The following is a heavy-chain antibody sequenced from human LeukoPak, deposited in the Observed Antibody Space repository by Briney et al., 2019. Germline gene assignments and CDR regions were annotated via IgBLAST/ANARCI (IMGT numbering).Heavy chain of an antibody. CDR3: AREYSSSSSLYYFDY. J-gene: IGHJ4*02. Sequence: GGSLRLSCAASGFTFSDYYMSWIRQAPGKGLEWVSYISSSGSTIYYADSVKGRFTISRDNAKNSLYLQMNSLRAEDTAVYYCAREYSSSSSLYYFDYWGQGTLVTVSS. CDR2: ISSSGSTI. D-gene: IGHD6-13*01. V-gene: IGHV3-11*01. CDR1: GFTFSDYY.